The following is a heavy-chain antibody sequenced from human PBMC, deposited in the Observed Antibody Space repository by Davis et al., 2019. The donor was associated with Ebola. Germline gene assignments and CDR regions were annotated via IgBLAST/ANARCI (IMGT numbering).Heavy chain of an antibody. V-gene: IGHV4-59*03. J-gene: IGHJ4*02. CDR2: IYYTGSA. CDR1: GVSISTHY. CDR3: SERGSSV. D-gene: IGHD3-10*01. Sequence: PSETLSLTCTVSGVSISTHYWSWIRQPPGKRLEWIGSIYYTGSAYYNSPLASRATISVDTSKNQFSLKLTSVTAADTAMYYCSERGSSVWGQGTLVTVSS.